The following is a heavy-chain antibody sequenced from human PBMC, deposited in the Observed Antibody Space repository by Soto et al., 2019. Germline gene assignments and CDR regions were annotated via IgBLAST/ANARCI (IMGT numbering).Heavy chain of an antibody. CDR1: GYSFTSYW. V-gene: IGHV5-51*01. CDR2: IYPGDSDT. CDR3: ARRGRSQLPSQGNDAFDI. J-gene: IGHJ3*02. Sequence: GESLKISGKGSGYSFTSYWIGWVRQMPGKGLEWMGIIYPGDSDTRYGPSFQGQVTIAADKSISTAYLQWSSLKASDTAMYYCARRGRSQLPSQGNDAFDIWGQGTMVTVSS. D-gene: IGHD1-1*01.